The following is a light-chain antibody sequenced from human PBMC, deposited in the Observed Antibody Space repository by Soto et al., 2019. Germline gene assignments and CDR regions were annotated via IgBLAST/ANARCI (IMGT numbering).Light chain of an antibody. J-gene: IGLJ1*01. CDR2: QDI. V-gene: IGLV3-1*01. CDR3: QAWDRGSVLV. CDR1: KLGDKY. Sequence: SYELTQPPSVSVSPGQTASITCSGDKLGDKYASWYQQKPGQAPVLVIYQDIKRPSGIPERFSGSNSGNTATLTISGTQAMDEADDYCQAWDRGSVLVFGTGTKLAVL.